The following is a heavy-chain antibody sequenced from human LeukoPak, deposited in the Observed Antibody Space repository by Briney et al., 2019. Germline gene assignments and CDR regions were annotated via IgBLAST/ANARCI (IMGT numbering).Heavy chain of an antibody. V-gene: IGHV3-21*01. J-gene: IGHJ5*02. CDR1: GFTFSSYS. Sequence: GGSLMLSCAASGFTFSSYSMNWVRQAPGKGLEWVSSISSSSNYIYYADSVKGRFTISRDNAKNSLYLQMNGLRAEDTAVYYCARWGRKYYNWFDPWGQGTLVTVSS. CDR2: ISSSSNYI. D-gene: IGHD2/OR15-2a*01. CDR3: ARWGRKYYNWFDP.